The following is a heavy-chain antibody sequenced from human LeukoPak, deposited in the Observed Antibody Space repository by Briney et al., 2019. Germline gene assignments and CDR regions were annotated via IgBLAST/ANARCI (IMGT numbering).Heavy chain of an antibody. CDR3: ARLGSSWTLDY. CDR1: GFTFSNYG. Sequence: GGSLRLSCAASGFTFSNYGMHWVRQAPGKGLEWAAVIWYDGSNKYYADSVKGRFTISRDNSKNTLYLQMNSLRAEDTAVYYCARLGSSWTLDYWGQGTLVTVSS. CDR2: IWYDGSNK. J-gene: IGHJ4*02. D-gene: IGHD6-13*01. V-gene: IGHV3-33*01.